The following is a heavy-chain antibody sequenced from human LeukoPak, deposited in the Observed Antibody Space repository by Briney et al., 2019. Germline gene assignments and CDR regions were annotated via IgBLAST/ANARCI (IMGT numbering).Heavy chain of an antibody. CDR1: GGTFNIYA. V-gene: IGHV1-69*04. Sequence: PSVKVSSKASGGTFNIYALSWVRQAPGQGLEWMGKIIPIFGIANYAQKFQGRVTITADKSTSTAYMELSSLRSEDTAVYYCARVNGGKLEAFDTGAKGQWSPSPQ. J-gene: IGHJ3*02. CDR2: IIPIFGIA. CDR3: ARVNGGKLEAFDT. D-gene: IGHD4-23*01.